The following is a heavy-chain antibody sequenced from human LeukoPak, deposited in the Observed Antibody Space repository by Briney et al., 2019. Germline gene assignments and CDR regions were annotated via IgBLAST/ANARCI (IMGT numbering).Heavy chain of an antibody. J-gene: IGHJ4*02. D-gene: IGHD2-15*01. Sequence: GGSLRLSCAASGFTFSSYAMSWVRQAPGKGLEWVSAISGSGGSTYYADSVKGRFTISRDNSKNTLYLQMNSLRAEDTAVFYCAKIPPGYCSAGSCYLDYWGQGTLVTVSS. CDR3: AKIPPGYCSAGSCYLDY. CDR1: GFTFSSYA. CDR2: ISGSGGST. V-gene: IGHV3-23*01.